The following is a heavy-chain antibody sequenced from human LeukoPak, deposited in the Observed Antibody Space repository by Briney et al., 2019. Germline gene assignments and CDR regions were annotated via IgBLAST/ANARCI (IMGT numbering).Heavy chain of an antibody. V-gene: IGHV4-39*01. J-gene: IGHJ4*02. CDR3: ARRAVAGTKPFDY. CDR1: GGSISSGDYY. Sequence: PSETLSLTCTVSGGSISSGDYYWSWIRQPPGKGLEWIGSIYYSGSTYYNPSLKSRVTISVDTSKNQFSLKLSSVTAADTAVYYCARRAVAGTKPFDYWGQGTLVTVSS. CDR2: IYYSGST. D-gene: IGHD6-19*01.